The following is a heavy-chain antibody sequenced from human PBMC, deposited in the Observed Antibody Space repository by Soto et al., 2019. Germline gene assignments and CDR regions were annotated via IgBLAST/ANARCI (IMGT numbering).Heavy chain of an antibody. Sequence: GASVKVSCKASGGTFSSYAISWVRQAPGQGLEWMGGIIPIFGTANYAQKFQGRVTITADKSTSTAYMELSSLRSEDTAVYYCARDRADCSSTSCYHWFDPWGQGTLVTVSS. CDR2: IIPIFGTA. D-gene: IGHD2-2*01. CDR3: ARDRADCSSTSCYHWFDP. V-gene: IGHV1-69*06. J-gene: IGHJ5*02. CDR1: GGTFSSYA.